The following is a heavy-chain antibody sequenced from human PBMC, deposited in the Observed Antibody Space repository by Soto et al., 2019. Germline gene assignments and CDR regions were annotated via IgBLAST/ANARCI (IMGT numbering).Heavy chain of an antibody. CDR2: IGTSSTYI. Sequence: PGGSLRLSCAASGFTFSSYSMNWVRQAPGKGLEWVSSIGTSSTYIYYADSVKGRFTISRDNAKNSLYLQMNSLRADDTAVYHCASPGWFDPWGQGTLVTVSS. CDR1: GFTFSSYS. J-gene: IGHJ5*02. V-gene: IGHV3-21*01. CDR3: ASPGWFDP.